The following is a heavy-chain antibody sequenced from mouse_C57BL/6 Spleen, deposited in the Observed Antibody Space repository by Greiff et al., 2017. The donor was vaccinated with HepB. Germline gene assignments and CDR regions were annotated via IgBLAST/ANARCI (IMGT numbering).Heavy chain of an antibody. CDR2: IYPGDGDT. J-gene: IGHJ2*01. D-gene: IGHD2-5*01. CDR1: GYAFSSSW. V-gene: IGHV1-82*01. CDR3: ARSSNYEGEVFDY. Sequence: QVQLQQSGPELVKPGASVKISCKASGYAFSSSWMNWVKQRPGKGLEWIGRIYPGDGDTNYNGKFKGKATLTADKSSSTAYMQLSSLTSEDSAVYFCARSSNYEGEVFDYWGQGTTLTVSS.